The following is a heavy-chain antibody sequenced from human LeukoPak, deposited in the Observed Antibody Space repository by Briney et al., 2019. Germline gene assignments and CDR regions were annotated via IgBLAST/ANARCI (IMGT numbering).Heavy chain of an antibody. CDR2: ISNNGGSS. CDR1: GFTFSAYA. J-gene: IGHJ4*02. CDR3: ASSTSYHGSGMGFDY. D-gene: IGHD3-10*01. V-gene: IGHV3-64*04. Sequence: GGSLRLSCSASGFTFSAYAMYWVRQAPGKGLEYVSGISNNGGSSFYADSVKGRFTISRDNAENTLYLQMSSLRAEDTAEYYCASSTSYHGSGMGFDYWGQGTLVTISS.